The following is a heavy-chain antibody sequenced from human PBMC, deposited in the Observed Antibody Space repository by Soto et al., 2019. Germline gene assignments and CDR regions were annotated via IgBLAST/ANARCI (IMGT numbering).Heavy chain of an antibody. CDR3: ARYCSGGSCYRNWFDP. CDR2: IYHSGST. Sequence: SETLSLTCAVSGGSISSGGYSWSWIRQPPGKGLEWIGYIYHSGSTYYNPSLKSRVTISVDRSKNEFSLKLSSVTAADTAVYYCARYCSGGSCYRNWFDPWGQGTLVTVSS. CDR1: GGSISSGGYS. D-gene: IGHD2-15*01. J-gene: IGHJ5*02. V-gene: IGHV4-30-2*01.